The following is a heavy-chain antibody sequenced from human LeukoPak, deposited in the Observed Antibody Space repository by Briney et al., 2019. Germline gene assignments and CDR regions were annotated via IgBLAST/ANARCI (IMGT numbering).Heavy chain of an antibody. J-gene: IGHJ3*01. CDR3: ARASYYYDTTGLGAVDS. D-gene: IGHD3-22*01. V-gene: IGHV3-9*01. CDR1: GFTFNDHA. CDR2: INWNSDNI. Sequence: QPGGSLRLSCAASGFTFNDHAMYWVRQAPGKGLEWVSGINWNSDNIGYADSVKGRSTISRDDAKNSLFLQMNSLRAEDTALYYCARASYYYDTTGLGAVDSWGQGTMVTVSS.